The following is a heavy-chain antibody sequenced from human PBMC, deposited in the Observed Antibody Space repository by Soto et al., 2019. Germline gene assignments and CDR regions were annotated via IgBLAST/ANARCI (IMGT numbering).Heavy chain of an antibody. D-gene: IGHD3-22*01. V-gene: IGHV3-72*01. Sequence: EVQVVESGGGLVQPGGSLRLSCAASGFTFGDYYMDWVRQAPGKGLEWVGRIRNRANSYTTEYAASVKGRFTISRDDSKNSLYLQMNSLKTEDTAVYYCTRSGGYYDSSPDYWGQGTLVTVSS. CDR2: IRNRANSYTT. CDR3: TRSGGYYDSSPDY. CDR1: GFTFGDYY. J-gene: IGHJ4*02.